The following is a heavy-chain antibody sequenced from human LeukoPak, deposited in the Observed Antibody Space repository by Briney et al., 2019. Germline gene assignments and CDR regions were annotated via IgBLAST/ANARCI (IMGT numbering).Heavy chain of an antibody. CDR3: ARSLPESPGYSSSYIDY. J-gene: IGHJ4*02. CDR2: INHSGST. D-gene: IGHD6-13*01. Sequence: SETLSLTCAVYGGSFSGYYWSWIRQPPGKGLEWIGEINHSGSTNYNPSLKSRVTISVDTSKNQFSLKLSSVTAADTAVYYCARSLPESPGYSSSYIDYWGQGTLVTVSS. CDR1: GGSFSGYY. V-gene: IGHV4-34*01.